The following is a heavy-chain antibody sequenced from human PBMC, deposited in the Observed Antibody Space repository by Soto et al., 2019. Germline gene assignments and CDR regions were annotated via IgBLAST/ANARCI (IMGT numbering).Heavy chain of an antibody. Sequence: GGSLRLSCAASGFTFSSYGMHWVRQAPGKGLEWVAVISYDGSNKYYADSVKGRFTISRDNAENSLYLQMNSLRPEDTALYYCVRSKGGYSYGTPFDYWGQGTLVTVSS. CDR1: GFTFSSYG. V-gene: IGHV3-30*03. J-gene: IGHJ4*02. D-gene: IGHD5-18*01. CDR2: ISYDGSNK. CDR3: VRSKGGYSYGTPFDY.